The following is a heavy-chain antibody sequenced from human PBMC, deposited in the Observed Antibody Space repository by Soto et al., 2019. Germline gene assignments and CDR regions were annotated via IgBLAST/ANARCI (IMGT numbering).Heavy chain of an antibody. J-gene: IGHJ3*01. CDR1: GGSISSGAYY. CDR2: IYSSGRT. CDR3: ARDLRGWGYALDV. D-gene: IGHD3-10*01. V-gene: IGHV4-31*03. Sequence: QVQLHGSGPGLVKPSETLSLTCTVSGGSISSGAYYWTWIRQDPGKGLEYIGYIYSSGRTFYNPSRMSRVFISIDTSKNQLSLKLSSVTAADTAVYYCARDLRGWGYALDVWGQGTVVTVSS.